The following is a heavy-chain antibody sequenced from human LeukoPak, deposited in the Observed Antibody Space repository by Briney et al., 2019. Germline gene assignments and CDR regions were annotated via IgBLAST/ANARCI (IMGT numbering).Heavy chain of an antibody. V-gene: IGHV3-30-3*01. Sequence: GGSLRLSCAASGFTFSTYAMHWVRQTPAKGLEWVAVISYDENNKYYADSVKGRFTISRDNSKNTLFLQMNSLRTEDTAVYYCTRGDGLKDFDYWGQGTLVIVSS. J-gene: IGHJ4*02. D-gene: IGHD5-24*01. CDR3: TRGDGLKDFDY. CDR2: ISYDENNK. CDR1: GFTFSTYA.